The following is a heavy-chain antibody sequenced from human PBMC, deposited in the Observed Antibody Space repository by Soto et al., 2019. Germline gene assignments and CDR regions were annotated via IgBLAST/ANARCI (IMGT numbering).Heavy chain of an antibody. Sequence: GGSLRLSCAASGFTFSSYGMHWVRQAPGKGLEWVAVIWYDGSNKYYADSVKGRFTISRDNSKNTLYLQMNSLRAEDTAVYYCARGSISSGWYYDYWGQGTLVTVSS. CDR3: ARGSISSGWYYDY. J-gene: IGHJ4*02. CDR2: IWYDGSNK. V-gene: IGHV3-33*01. CDR1: GFTFSSYG. D-gene: IGHD6-19*01.